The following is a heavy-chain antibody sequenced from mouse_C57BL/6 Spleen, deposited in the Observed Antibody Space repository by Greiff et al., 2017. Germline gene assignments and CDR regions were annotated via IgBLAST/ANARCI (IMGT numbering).Heavy chain of an antibody. J-gene: IGHJ4*01. Sequence: EVMLVESGGGLVQPGGSLSLSCAASGFTFTDYYMSWVRQPPGKALEWLGFIRNKANGYTTEYSASVKGRFTISRDNSQSILYLQMNALRAEDSATYYCARYPITTGYAMDYWGQGTSVTVSS. D-gene: IGHD1-2*01. CDR2: IRNKANGYTT. V-gene: IGHV7-3*01. CDR3: ARYPITTGYAMDY. CDR1: GFTFTDYY.